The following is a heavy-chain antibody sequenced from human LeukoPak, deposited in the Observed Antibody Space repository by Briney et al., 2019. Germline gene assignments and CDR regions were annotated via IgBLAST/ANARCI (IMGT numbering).Heavy chain of an antibody. CDR3: ASAHGYSSSWYVV. Sequence: SETLSLTCTVAGGSISSYYWSWIRQPPGKGLEWIGYIYYSGSTNYNPSLKGRVTISVDTSKNQFSLKLSSVTAADTAVYYCASAHGYSSSWYVVWGQGTLVTVSS. V-gene: IGHV4-59*12. D-gene: IGHD6-13*01. CDR2: IYYSGST. J-gene: IGHJ4*02. CDR1: GGSISSYY.